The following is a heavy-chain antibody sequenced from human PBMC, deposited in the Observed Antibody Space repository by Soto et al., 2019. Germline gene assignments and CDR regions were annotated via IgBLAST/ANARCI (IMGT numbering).Heavy chain of an antibody. D-gene: IGHD3-10*01. V-gene: IGHV1-3*01. CDR3: ARGGGWVGEASFDS. Sequence: QVQLEQSGAEVKKPGASVKISCKTSGYTFTSYTLHWVRQAPGQGLEWMGWINAGNGREKYSQRFGDSVSLPTDKPATTAYMELRILTPENTAVYYCARGGGWVGEASFDSWGQGTQVIVSS. CDR1: GYTFTSYT. J-gene: IGHJ4*02. CDR2: INAGNGRE.